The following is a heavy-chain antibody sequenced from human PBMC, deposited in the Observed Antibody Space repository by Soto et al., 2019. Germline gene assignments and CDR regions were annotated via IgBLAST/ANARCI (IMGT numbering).Heavy chain of an antibody. CDR1: GFTFRSYA. D-gene: IGHD2-15*01. Sequence: GGSLRLSCAASGFTFRSYAMSWVRQAPGKGLEWVSAISGSGGSTYYADSVKGRFTISRDNSKNTLYLQMNSLRAEDTAVYYCAKGFIGGNSYYYGMDVWGQGTTVTVSS. J-gene: IGHJ6*02. CDR3: AKGFIGGNSYYYGMDV. V-gene: IGHV3-23*01. CDR2: ISGSGGST.